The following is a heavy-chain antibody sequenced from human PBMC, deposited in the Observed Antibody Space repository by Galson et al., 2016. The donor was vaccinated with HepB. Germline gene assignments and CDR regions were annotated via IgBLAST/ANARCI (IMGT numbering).Heavy chain of an antibody. CDR1: GFIFSDYY. CDR3: VRSRGNDL. V-gene: IGHV3-11*04. J-gene: IGHJ5*02. Sequence: SLRLSCAASGFIFSDYYSSWIRQAPGKGLEWISYISASGSAIYYADSVKGRFTISRDNAENSLYLEMNSLRVEDTAVYYCVRSRGNDLWGQGTLVIVSS. CDR2: ISASGSAI.